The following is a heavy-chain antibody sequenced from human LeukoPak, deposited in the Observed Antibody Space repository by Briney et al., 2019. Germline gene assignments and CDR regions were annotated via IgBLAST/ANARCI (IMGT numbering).Heavy chain of an antibody. Sequence: TGGSLRLSCTASGFTFSSYVTYWVRQAPGEGLEWVAAISNDGSNKYYADSVKGRFTISRDNSKNRLYLQMNSLRTEDTAVYYCAREAQQLVPGYWGQGTLVTVSS. J-gene: IGHJ1*01. CDR2: ISNDGSNK. V-gene: IGHV3-30-3*01. CDR3: AREAQQLVPGY. D-gene: IGHD6-13*01. CDR1: GFTFSSYV.